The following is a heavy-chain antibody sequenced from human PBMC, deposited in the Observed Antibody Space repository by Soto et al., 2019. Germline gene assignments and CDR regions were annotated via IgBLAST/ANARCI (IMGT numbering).Heavy chain of an antibody. D-gene: IGHD2-15*01. J-gene: IGHJ4*02. CDR3: ATMGTPATGLYYFDS. CDR2: ISYSGSA. CDR1: GGSISSGNYY. V-gene: IGHV4-30-4*01. Sequence: QVQLQESGPGLVKPSQTLSLTCTVSGGSISSGNYYWSWIRQPPGKGLEWIGFISYSGSAYYNPSLKSRVTISVDTSKNQFSLNLSFVTAADTAVYYCATMGTPATGLYYFDSWGQGTLDTVSS.